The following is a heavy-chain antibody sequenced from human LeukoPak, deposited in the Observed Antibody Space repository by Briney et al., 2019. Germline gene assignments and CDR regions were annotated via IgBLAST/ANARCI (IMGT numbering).Heavy chain of an antibody. CDR2: IQYDVSNK. CDR3: ARHDYSNFVGWFDP. J-gene: IGHJ5*02. V-gene: IGHV3-30*02. Sequence: GGSLRLSCVASGFTFNNYGMHWVRQAPGKGLEWVAFIQYDVSNKYYADSMKGRFTISRDNSKNTLYLQMNSLRVEDTAVYYCARHDYSNFVGWFDPWGQGTLVSVSS. D-gene: IGHD4-11*01. CDR1: GFTFNNYG.